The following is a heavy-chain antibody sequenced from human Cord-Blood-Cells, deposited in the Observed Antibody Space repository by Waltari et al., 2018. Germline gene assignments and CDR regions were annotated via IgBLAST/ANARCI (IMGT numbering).Heavy chain of an antibody. CDR2: INPSGGST. D-gene: IGHD2-15*01. Sequence: QVQLVQSGAEVKKPGASVKVSCKASGYTFTSYYMHWVRQAPGQGLEWMGIINPSGGSTSYAQKFQGRVTMTRDTSTSTVYMELSSLRSEDTAVYYCARGHSGGSCYGDYVCGPIDYWGQGTLVTVSS. J-gene: IGHJ4*02. CDR1: GYTFTSYY. V-gene: IGHV1-46*01. CDR3: ARGHSGGSCYGDYVCGPIDY.